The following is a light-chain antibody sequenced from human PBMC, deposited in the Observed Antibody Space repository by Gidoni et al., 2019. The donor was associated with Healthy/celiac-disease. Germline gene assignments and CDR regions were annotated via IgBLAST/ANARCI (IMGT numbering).Light chain of an antibody. V-gene: IGLV2-14*01. Sequence: QSALTQPASVSGSPGPSITISCTGTSSDVGGYNYVSWYQQHPGKAPKLMIYEVSNRPSGVSNRFSGSKSGNTASLTISGLQAEDEADYYCSSYTSSSTSVVVFGGGTKLTVL. CDR1: SSDVGGYNY. CDR2: EVS. CDR3: SSYTSSSTSVVV. J-gene: IGLJ2*01.